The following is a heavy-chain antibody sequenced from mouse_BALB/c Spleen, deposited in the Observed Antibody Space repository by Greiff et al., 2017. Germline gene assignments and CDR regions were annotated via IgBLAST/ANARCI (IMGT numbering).Heavy chain of an antibody. D-gene: IGHD2-4*01. CDR3: ARHGSYYDYDWYFDV. CDR1: GFTFSSYT. Sequence: DVHLVESGGGLVQPGGSLKLSCAASGFTFSSYTMSWVRQTPEKRLEWVAYISNGGGSTYYPDTVKGRFTISRDNAKNTLYLQMSSLKSEDTAMYYCARHGSYYDYDWYFDVWGAGTTVTVSS. CDR2: ISNGGGST. V-gene: IGHV5-12-2*01. J-gene: IGHJ1*01.